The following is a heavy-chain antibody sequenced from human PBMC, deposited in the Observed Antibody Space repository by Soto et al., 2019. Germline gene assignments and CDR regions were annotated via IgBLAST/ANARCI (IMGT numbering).Heavy chain of an antibody. Sequence: GESLKISCKGSGYSFTSYWISWVRQMPGKGLEWMGRIDPSDSYTNYSPSFQGHVTISADKSISTAYLQWSSLKASDTAMYYCARHSSSWDLEDAFDIWGQGTMVTVSS. CDR2: IDPSDSYT. D-gene: IGHD6-13*01. CDR3: ARHSSSWDLEDAFDI. J-gene: IGHJ3*02. CDR1: GYSFTSYW. V-gene: IGHV5-10-1*01.